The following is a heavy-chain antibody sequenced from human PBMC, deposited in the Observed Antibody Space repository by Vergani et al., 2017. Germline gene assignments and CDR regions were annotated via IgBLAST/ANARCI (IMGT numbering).Heavy chain of an antibody. Sequence: EVQLLESGGGLVQPGGSLRLSCAASGFTFSSYAMSWVRQVPGKGLEWVSGISGSSGNTYYANSVKGRFTISRDNSKNTLYLQMNSLRADDTAVYYCAKGVYCSSTSCYEGRGYYYGMGVWGQGTTVTFSS. CDR2: ISGSSGNT. CDR3: AKGVYCSSTSCYEGRGYYYGMGV. J-gene: IGHJ6*02. CDR1: GFTFSSYA. V-gene: IGHV3-23*01. D-gene: IGHD2-2*01.